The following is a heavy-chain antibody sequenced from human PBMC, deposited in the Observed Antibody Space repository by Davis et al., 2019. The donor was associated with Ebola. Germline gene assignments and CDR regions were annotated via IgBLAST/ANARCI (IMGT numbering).Heavy chain of an antibody. Sequence: GGSLRLSCAASGFSFSDYAMHWVRQASGKGLEYVSSITTNGDNSYYANSLTGRFAISRDNSKNTLYLQMGSLRPEDTAIYYCTRGHRFNWRYIDWWGQGTLVTVSS. V-gene: IGHV3-64*01. CDR1: GFSFSDYA. CDR3: TRGHRFNWRYIDW. D-gene: IGHD1-20*01. J-gene: IGHJ4*02. CDR2: ITTNGDNS.